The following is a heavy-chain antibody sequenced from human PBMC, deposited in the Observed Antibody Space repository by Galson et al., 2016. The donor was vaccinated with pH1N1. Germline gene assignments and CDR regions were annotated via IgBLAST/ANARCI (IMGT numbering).Heavy chain of an antibody. CDR1: GFTFSSYA. CDR3: AKDLSSDYGDYGLDY. D-gene: IGHD4-17*01. Sequence: LRLSCAASGFTFSSYAMSWVRQAPGKGLEWVSAISGRGESTYYSDSVKGHLTISRDNSKNTLYLQMNSQRTEDTAVYYCAKDLSSDYGDYGLDYWGQGTLVTVSS. V-gene: IGHV3-23*01. J-gene: IGHJ4*02. CDR2: ISGRGEST.